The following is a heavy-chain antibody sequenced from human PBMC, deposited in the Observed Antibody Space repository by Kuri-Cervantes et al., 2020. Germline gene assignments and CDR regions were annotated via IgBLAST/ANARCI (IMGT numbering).Heavy chain of an antibody. CDR3: ARVAMVATYLDY. V-gene: IGHV1-69*05. Sequence: SVKVSCKASGGTISSFGISWVRQAPGHGLEWMGGIIPSIATTNYAEKFQGSVTITTDESTSTAYMELRSLRSDDTAVYYCARVAMVATYLDYWGQGTLVTVSS. D-gene: IGHD5-12*01. J-gene: IGHJ4*02. CDR2: IIPSIATT. CDR1: GGTISSFG.